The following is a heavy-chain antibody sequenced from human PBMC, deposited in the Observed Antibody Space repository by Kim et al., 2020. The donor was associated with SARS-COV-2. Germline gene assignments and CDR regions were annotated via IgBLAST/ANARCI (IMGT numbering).Heavy chain of an antibody. CDR3: GAVAGAYYYYGMDV. Sequence: PSLKSRVTISVDPSKNHFSLKLSSVTAADTAVYYCGAVAGAYYYYGMDVWGQGTTVTVSS. V-gene: IGHV4-34*01. J-gene: IGHJ6*02. D-gene: IGHD6-19*01.